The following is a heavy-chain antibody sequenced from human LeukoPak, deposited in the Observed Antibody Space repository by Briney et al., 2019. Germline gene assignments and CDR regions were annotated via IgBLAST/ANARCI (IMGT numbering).Heavy chain of an antibody. D-gene: IGHD1-26*01. CDR1: GGSISSYY. J-gene: IGHJ6*02. Sequence: PSETLSLTCTVSGGSISSYYWSWIRQPPGKGLEWIGYIYYSGSTNYNPSLKSRVTISVDTSKNQFSLKLSSVTAADTAVYYCARGGSYLYYYYGMDVWGQGTTVTVSS. CDR2: IYYSGST. V-gene: IGHV4-59*01. CDR3: ARGGSYLYYYYGMDV.